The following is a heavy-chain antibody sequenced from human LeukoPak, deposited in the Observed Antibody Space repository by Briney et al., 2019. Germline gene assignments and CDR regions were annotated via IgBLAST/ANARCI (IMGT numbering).Heavy chain of an antibody. Sequence: GGSLRLSCAASGFTFDDYAMHWVRQAPGKGLEWVSGISWNSGSIGYADSVKGRFTISRDNAKNSLYLQMNSLGAEDTALYYCAKDLYDILTGEDYWGQGTLVTVSS. V-gene: IGHV3-9*01. J-gene: IGHJ4*02. CDR1: GFTFDDYA. CDR2: ISWNSGSI. CDR3: AKDLYDILTGEDY. D-gene: IGHD3-9*01.